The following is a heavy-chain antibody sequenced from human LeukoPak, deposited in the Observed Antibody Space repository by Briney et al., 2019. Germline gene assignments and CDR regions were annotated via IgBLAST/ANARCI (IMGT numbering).Heavy chain of an antibody. V-gene: IGHV3-30*02. D-gene: IGHD3/OR15-3a*01. CDR3: SKDLSRVDSPLLH. J-gene: IGHJ1*01. CDR2: IRYDGSNE. CDR1: GFTFTTYV. Sequence: GGSLRLSSAASGFTFTTYVMHWVRQAPGKGLEWVAFIRYDGSNENYAESVKGRFTISRDNSKNTLYLQLNSLSAEDTAFYYCSKDLSRVDSPLLHWGQGTLVTVSS.